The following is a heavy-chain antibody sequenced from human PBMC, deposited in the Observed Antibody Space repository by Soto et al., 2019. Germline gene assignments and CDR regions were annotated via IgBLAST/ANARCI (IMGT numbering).Heavy chain of an antibody. D-gene: IGHD6-13*01. CDR1: GGTFSSYA. CDR2: IIPIFGTA. V-gene: IGHV1-69*06. CDR3: AKVLAAAGTEKYYYYGMDV. J-gene: IGHJ6*02. Sequence: QVQLVQSGAEEKKPGSSVKVSCKASGGTFSSYAISRVRQAPGQGLEWMGGIIPIFGTANYAQKFQGRVTITADKSTSTAYMELSSLRSEDTAVYYCAKVLAAAGTEKYYYYGMDVWGQGTTVTVSS.